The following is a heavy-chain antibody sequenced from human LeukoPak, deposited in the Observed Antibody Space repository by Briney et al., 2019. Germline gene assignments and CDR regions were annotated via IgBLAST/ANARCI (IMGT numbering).Heavy chain of an antibody. CDR3: ASSYGGNSGFDY. J-gene: IGHJ4*02. CDR1: GGSFSGYY. CDR2: INHSGST. V-gene: IGHV4-34*01. Sequence: SETLSLTCAVYGGSFSGYYWSWIRQPPGKGREWIGEINHSGSTNNNPSPKSRVTISVDTSKNQFSLKLSSVTAADTAVYYCASSYGGNSGFDYWGQGTLVTVSS. D-gene: IGHD4-23*01.